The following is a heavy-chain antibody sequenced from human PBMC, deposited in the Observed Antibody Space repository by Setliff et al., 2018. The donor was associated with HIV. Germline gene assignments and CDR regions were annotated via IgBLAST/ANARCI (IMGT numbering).Heavy chain of an antibody. Sequence: SETLSLTCSVSGGSLSSADYSWSWIRQAPGEGLEWIGYFYQSGSTYYNPSLRSRVTMSVDRSKNQFSLNLTSVTAADTAVYYCASRVYYYDSNNFLREEGFDPWGQGTLVTVSS. J-gene: IGHJ5*02. D-gene: IGHD3-22*01. CDR1: GGSLSSADYS. CDR3: ASRVYYYDSNNFLREEGFDP. CDR2: FYQSGST. V-gene: IGHV4-30-2*01.